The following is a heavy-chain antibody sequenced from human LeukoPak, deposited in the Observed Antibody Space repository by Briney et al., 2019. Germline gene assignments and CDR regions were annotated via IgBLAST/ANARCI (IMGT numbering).Heavy chain of an antibody. CDR2: IIPIFGTA. J-gene: IGHJ4*02. CDR1: GGTFSSYA. Sequence: SVKVSCKASGGTFSSYAIIWVRQAPGQRLEWMGGIIPIFGTANYAQKFQGRVTITTDESTSTAYMELSSLRSEDTAVYYCARGAAAGTLDYWGQGTLVTASS. V-gene: IGHV1-69*05. D-gene: IGHD6-13*01. CDR3: ARGAAAGTLDY.